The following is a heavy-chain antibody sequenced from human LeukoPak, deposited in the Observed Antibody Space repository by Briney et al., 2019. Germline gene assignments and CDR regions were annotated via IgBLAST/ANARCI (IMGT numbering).Heavy chain of an antibody. D-gene: IGHD6-19*01. V-gene: IGHV3-43*01. CDR3: AKDRGEAVAGNYLDY. J-gene: IGHJ4*02. CDR1: GFNFDDYT. Sequence: PGGSLRLSCAASGFNFDDYTMHWARQAPGKGLEWISLISWDGGYTYYADSLKGRFTVSRDNSKNALFLQMNSFRSEDTAVYYCAKDRGEAVAGNYLDYWGQGTLVTVSS. CDR2: ISWDGGYT.